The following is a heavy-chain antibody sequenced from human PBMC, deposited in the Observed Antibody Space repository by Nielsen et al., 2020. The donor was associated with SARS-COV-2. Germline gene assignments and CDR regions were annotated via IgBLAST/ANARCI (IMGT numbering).Heavy chain of an antibody. V-gene: IGHV1-8*01. CDR1: GYTFTSYD. Sequence: ASVKVSCKASGYTFTSYDINWVRQATGQGLEWMGWMNPNSGNTGYAQKFQGRVTMTRNTSISTAYMELSSLRSEDTAVCDCARALEQQLVAYWGQGTLDNVAS. CDR3: ARALEQQLVAY. D-gene: IGHD6-13*01. J-gene: IGHJ4*02. CDR2: MNPNSGNT.